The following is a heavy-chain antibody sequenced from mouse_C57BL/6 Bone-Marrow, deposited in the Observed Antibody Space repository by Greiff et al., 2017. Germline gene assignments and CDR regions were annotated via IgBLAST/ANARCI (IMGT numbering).Heavy chain of an antibody. CDR1: GYTFTSYW. CDR3: ARGGYGSSYEYFDV. CDR2: IDPSDSYT. Sequence: VQLQQPGAELVKPWASVKLSCKASGYTFTSYWMQWVKQRPGQGLEWIGEIDPSDSYTNYNQKFKGKAPLTVDTSSSTADMQLNILTSEDSAVYYCARGGYGSSYEYFDVWGTGTTVTVSS. D-gene: IGHD1-1*01. V-gene: IGHV1-50*01. J-gene: IGHJ1*03.